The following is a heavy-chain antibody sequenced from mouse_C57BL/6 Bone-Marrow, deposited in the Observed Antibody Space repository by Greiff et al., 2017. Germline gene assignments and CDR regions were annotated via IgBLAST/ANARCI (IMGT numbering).Heavy chain of an antibody. CDR1: GFTFSSYG. D-gene: IGHD1-1*01. Sequence: EVKLMESGGDLVKPGGSLKLSCAASGFTFSSYGMSWVRQTPDKRLEWVATISSGGSYTYYPDSVKGRFTISRDNAKNTLYLQMSSLESEDTAMYYCARHPLLPYYFDYWGQGTTLTVSS. J-gene: IGHJ2*01. CDR3: ARHPLLPYYFDY. V-gene: IGHV5-6*01. CDR2: ISSGGSYT.